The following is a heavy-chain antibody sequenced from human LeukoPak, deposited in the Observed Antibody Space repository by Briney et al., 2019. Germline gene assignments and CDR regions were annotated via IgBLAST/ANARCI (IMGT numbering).Heavy chain of an antibody. D-gene: IGHD3-22*01. CDR3: ARDRDSSGLRDFDL. CDR1: GGSINSYY. CDR2: IYYSGNT. J-gene: IGHJ2*01. Sequence: SETLTLTCTVSGGSINSYYWSWIRQPPGKGLEWIGYIYYSGNTNYNPSLKSRVSISIDTSKNQLSLQLSSVTAADTAVYYCARDRDSSGLRDFDLWGRGTLVTVSA. V-gene: IGHV4-59*01.